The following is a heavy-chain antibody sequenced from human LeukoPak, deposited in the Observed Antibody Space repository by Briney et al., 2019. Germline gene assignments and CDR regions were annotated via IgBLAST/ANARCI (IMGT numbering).Heavy chain of an antibody. Sequence: GASVKVSCKASGYTFTSYYMHWVRQAPGQGLEWMGIINPSGGSTSYAQKFQGRVTMTRDTSTSTVYMELGSLRSEDTAVYYCARDWTGRDGYNFFFDYWGQGTLVTVSS. V-gene: IGHV1-46*01. CDR1: GYTFTSYY. J-gene: IGHJ4*02. D-gene: IGHD5-24*01. CDR2: INPSGGST. CDR3: ARDWTGRDGYNFFFDY.